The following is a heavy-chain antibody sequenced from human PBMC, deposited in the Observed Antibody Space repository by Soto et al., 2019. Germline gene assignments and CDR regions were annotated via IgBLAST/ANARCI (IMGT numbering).Heavy chain of an antibody. CDR3: ARALDIVVVPAAQDYYGMDV. V-gene: IGHV4-30-4*01. D-gene: IGHD2-2*01. CDR1: GGSISCGDYY. CDR2: IYYSGST. Sequence: SETLSLTCTVSGGSISCGDYYWSWVRQPPGKGLEWIGYIYYSGSTYYNPSLKSRVTISVDTSKNQFSLKLSSVTAADTAVYYCARALDIVVVPAAQDYYGMDVWGQGTTVTV. J-gene: IGHJ6*02.